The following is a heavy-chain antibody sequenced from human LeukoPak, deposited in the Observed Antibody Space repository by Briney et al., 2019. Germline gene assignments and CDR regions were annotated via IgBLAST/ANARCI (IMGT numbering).Heavy chain of an antibody. J-gene: IGHJ3*02. CDR3: ARPPYSEGAFDI. Sequence: SETVSLTCTVSGGSISSSSYYWGWIRQPPGKGLEWIGSIYYSGSTYYNPSLKSRVTISVDASKNQFSLKLSSVTATDTAVCCCARPPYSEGAFDIWGQGTMVSVSS. V-gene: IGHV4-39*01. CDR2: IYYSGST. D-gene: IGHD6-13*01. CDR1: GGSISSSSYY.